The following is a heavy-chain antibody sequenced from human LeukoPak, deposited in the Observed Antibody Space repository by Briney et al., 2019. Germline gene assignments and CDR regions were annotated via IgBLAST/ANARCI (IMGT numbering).Heavy chain of an antibody. CDR3: TRLVGAND. Sequence: PGGSLRLSCAASGFTFSRYWMTWVRQAPGKGLEWVGRIRNKANSYTTEYAASVQGRFTVSRDDSKNSLYLQMNSMKTEDTAVYYCTRLVGANDWGQGTLVTVSS. CDR2: IRNKANSYTT. V-gene: IGHV3-72*01. CDR1: GFTFSRYW. D-gene: IGHD1-26*01. J-gene: IGHJ4*02.